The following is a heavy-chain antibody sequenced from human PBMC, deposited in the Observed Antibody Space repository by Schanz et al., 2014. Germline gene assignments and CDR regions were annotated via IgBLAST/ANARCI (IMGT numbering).Heavy chain of an antibody. Sequence: QVQLVESGGGVVQFGRSLRLSCAASGFTFSDYYMSWIRQAPGKGLEWVSYISGTTTYTNYADSVKGRFTISRDNAKNSLYLQMNSLRAEDTAVYYCARDAADFYDILTEEDYWGQGTSVTVSS. CDR1: GFTFSDYY. D-gene: IGHD3-9*01. CDR2: ISGTTTYT. CDR3: ARDAADFYDILTEEDY. J-gene: IGHJ4*03. V-gene: IGHV3-11*05.